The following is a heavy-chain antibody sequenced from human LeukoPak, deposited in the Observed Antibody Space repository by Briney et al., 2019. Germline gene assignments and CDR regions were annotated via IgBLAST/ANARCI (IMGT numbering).Heavy chain of an antibody. D-gene: IGHD4-17*01. V-gene: IGHV3-23*01. CDR3: AKGYRDYVFYYMDV. J-gene: IGHJ6*03. Sequence: GGSLRLSCAASGFTFSSYAVTWVRQAPGKGLEWVSGISGSGGSTYYADSVKGRFSISRDSSKNTLYLQMNSLRAEDTAVYYCAKGYRDYVFYYMDVWGKGTTVTVSS. CDR2: ISGSGGST. CDR1: GFTFSSYA.